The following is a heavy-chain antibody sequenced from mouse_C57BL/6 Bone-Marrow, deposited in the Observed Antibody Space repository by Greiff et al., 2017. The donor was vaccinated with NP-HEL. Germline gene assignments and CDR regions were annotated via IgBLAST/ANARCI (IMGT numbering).Heavy chain of an antibody. CDR3: ARLGYGYEAGFAY. CDR2: ISNLAYSI. Sequence: EVKLMESGGGLVQPGGSLKLSCAASGFTFSDYGMAWVRQAPRKGPEWVAFISNLAYSIYYADTVTGRFPISRENAKNTLYLEMSSLRSEDTAMYYCARLGYGYEAGFAYWGQGTLVTVSA. J-gene: IGHJ3*01. D-gene: IGHD2-2*01. CDR1: GFTFSDYG. V-gene: IGHV5-15*01.